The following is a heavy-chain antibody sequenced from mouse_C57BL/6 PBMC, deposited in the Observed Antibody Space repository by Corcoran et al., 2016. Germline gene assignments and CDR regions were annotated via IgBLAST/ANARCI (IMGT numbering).Heavy chain of an antibody. CDR2: INPNNGGT. CDR3: ARRGGYYPVAY. Sequence: EVQLQQSGPELVKPGASVKISCKASGYTFTDYYMNWVKQSHGKSLEWIGDINPNNGGTSYNQKFKGKATLTVDKSSSTAYMELRSLTSEDSAVYYCARRGGYYPVAYWGQGTLVTVSA. J-gene: IGHJ3*01. V-gene: IGHV1-26*01. D-gene: IGHD2-3*01. CDR1: GYTFTDYY.